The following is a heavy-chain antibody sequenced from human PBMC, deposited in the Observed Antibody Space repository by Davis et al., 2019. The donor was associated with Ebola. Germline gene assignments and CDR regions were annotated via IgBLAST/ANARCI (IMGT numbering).Heavy chain of an antibody. V-gene: IGHV3-48*04. D-gene: IGHD3-3*01. J-gene: IGHJ4*02. CDR1: GFTFSNYD. CDR2: ISRSSSTI. CDR3: ARGLTIFGVVINY. Sequence: PGGSLRLSCAASGFTFSNYDMNWVRQAPGRGLEWVSYISRSSSTIYYADSVKGRFTISRDNAKNSLYLQMNSLRAEDTAVYYCARGLTIFGVVINYWGQGTLVTVSS.